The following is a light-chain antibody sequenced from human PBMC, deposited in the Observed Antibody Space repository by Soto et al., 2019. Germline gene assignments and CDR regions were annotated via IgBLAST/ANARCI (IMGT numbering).Light chain of an antibody. V-gene: IGKV1-5*03. Sequence: DIQMTQSPSALSASIGDRVTITCRASQSISDWLAWYQQKPGKAPKVLIYKAPSLESGVPSRFSGGGSGTKFTLTISSLQSDDVPTYDCQQYSSYSPWTFGQGTKVEIK. CDR1: QSISDW. J-gene: IGKJ1*01. CDR2: KAP. CDR3: QQYSSYSPWT.